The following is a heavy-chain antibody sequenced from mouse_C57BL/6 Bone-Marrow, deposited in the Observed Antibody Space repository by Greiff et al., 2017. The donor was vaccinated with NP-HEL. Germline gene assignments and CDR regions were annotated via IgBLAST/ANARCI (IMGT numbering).Heavy chain of an antibody. CDR1: GYTFTSYW. Sequence: QVQLQQPGAELVKPGASVKLSCKASGYTFTSYWMHWVKQRPGQGLEWIGMIHPNSGSTNYNEKFKSKATLTVDKSSSTAYMQLSSLTSEDSAVYYCANTVVSPYYAMDYWGQGTSVTVSS. CDR2: IHPNSGST. J-gene: IGHJ4*01. CDR3: ANTVVSPYYAMDY. V-gene: IGHV1-64*01. D-gene: IGHD1-1*01.